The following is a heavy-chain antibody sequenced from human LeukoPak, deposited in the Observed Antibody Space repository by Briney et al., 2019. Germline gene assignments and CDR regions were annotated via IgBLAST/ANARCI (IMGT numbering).Heavy chain of an antibody. CDR3: ARDRISYGDYSFDY. CDR2: TSSSSSYI. J-gene: IGHJ4*02. CDR1: GFTFSSYS. Sequence: GGSLRLSCAASGFTFSSYSMNWVRQAPGKGLEWVSSTSSSSSYIYYADSVKGRFTISRDNAKNSLYLQMNSLRAEDTAVYYCARDRISYGDYSFDYWGQGTLVTVSS. D-gene: IGHD4-17*01. V-gene: IGHV3-21*01.